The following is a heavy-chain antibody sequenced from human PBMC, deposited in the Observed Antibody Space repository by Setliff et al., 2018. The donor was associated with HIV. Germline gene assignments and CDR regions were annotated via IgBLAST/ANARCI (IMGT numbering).Heavy chain of an antibody. CDR1: GFTFSSFA. V-gene: IGHV3-11*01. Sequence: GGSLRLSCAASGFTFSSFAVSWIRQAPGKGLEWVSYISSSGSTIYYADSVKGRFTISRDNAKNSLYLQMNSLRAEDTAVYYCARDRHYYDSSGYKFPLDAFDIWGQGTMVTVSS. J-gene: IGHJ3*02. D-gene: IGHD3-22*01. CDR2: ISSSGSTI. CDR3: ARDRHYYDSSGYKFPLDAFDI.